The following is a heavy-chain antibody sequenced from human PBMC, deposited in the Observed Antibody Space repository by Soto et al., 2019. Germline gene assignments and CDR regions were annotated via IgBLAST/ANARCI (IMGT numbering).Heavy chain of an antibody. CDR1: GGSITSYY. Sequence: SETLSLTCAVSGGSITSYYWSWIRQPPGKGLEWIASIYYRGTTNHNPSLKSRVTISVDMSKNQFSLKLTSVTAADTAVYFCARLDTVANYFDYWGQGALVTAPQ. CDR3: ARLDTVANYFDY. CDR2: IYYRGTT. V-gene: IGHV4-59*01. J-gene: IGHJ4*02. D-gene: IGHD1-1*01.